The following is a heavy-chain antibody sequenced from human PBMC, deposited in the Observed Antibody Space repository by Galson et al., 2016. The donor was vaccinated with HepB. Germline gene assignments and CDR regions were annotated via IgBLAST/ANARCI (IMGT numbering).Heavy chain of an antibody. CDR1: GFTFDRHA. CDR2: IGSIGGST. Sequence: SLRLSCAGSGFTFDRHAMNRVRQAPGKGLEWVSGIGSIGGSTHYADSVKGRFTISRDNSQNTLHLQINQLRVEATAVYYCAKDRDIIVLTAHGMDVWGQGATVTVS. D-gene: IGHD2-21*02. J-gene: IGHJ6*02. V-gene: IGHV3-23*01. CDR3: AKDRDIIVLTAHGMDV.